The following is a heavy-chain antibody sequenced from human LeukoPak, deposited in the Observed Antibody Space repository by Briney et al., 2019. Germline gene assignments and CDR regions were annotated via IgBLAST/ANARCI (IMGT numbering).Heavy chain of an antibody. J-gene: IGHJ5*02. CDR2: IIPIFGTA. V-gene: IGHV1-69*13. CDR3: ARAPYGDYSSYNWFDP. CDR1: GGTFSSYA. Sequence: SVKVSCKASGGTFSSYAISWVRQAPGQGLEWMGGIIPIFGTANYAQKFQGRVTITADESTSTAYMELSSLRSEDTAVYYCARAPYGDYSSYNWFDPWGQGTLVTVSS. D-gene: IGHD4-17*01.